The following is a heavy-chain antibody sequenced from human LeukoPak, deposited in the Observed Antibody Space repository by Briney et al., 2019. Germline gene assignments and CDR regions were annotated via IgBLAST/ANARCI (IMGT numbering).Heavy chain of an antibody. CDR3: ARDVVAAPGTWDY. J-gene: IGHJ4*02. CDR2: IYTSGST. D-gene: IGHD6-13*01. CDR1: GGSFSGYY. V-gene: IGHV4-4*07. Sequence: SETLSLTCAVYGGSFSGYYWSWIRQPAGKGLEWIGRIYTSGSTNYNPSLKSRATMSVDTSKNQFSLKLSSVTAADTAVYYCARDVVAAPGTWDYWGQGTLVTVSS.